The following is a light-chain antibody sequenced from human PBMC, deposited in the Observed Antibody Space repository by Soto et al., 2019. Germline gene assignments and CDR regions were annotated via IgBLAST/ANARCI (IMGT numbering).Light chain of an antibody. CDR2: GAS. J-gene: IGKJ1*01. CDR3: LQYENWPPWT. CDR1: QSVSSY. Sequence: EIVLTQSPATLSLSRGERATLSFRASQSVSSYLAWYQQKPGQAPSLLIYGASTRATGVPDRFSGSGSGTEFTLTISSLQSEDFALYSCLQYENWPPWTFGQGTKVDI. V-gene: IGKV3-15*01.